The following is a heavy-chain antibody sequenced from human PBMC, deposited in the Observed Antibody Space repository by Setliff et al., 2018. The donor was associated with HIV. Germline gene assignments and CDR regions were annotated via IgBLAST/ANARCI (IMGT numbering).Heavy chain of an antibody. CDR2: FYHSTT. D-gene: IGHD2-21*01. J-gene: IGHJ5*02. Sequence: SETLSLTCAVSGYSIRDNFFWSWIRQPPGTGLEWIGSFYHSTTYYNPSLKSRVTISVDTSKNQFSLKLISVTAADTAVYYCARYGGNSFWFDPWGQGTLVTVSS. CDR1: GYSIRDNFF. V-gene: IGHV4-38-2*01. CDR3: ARYGGNSFWFDP.